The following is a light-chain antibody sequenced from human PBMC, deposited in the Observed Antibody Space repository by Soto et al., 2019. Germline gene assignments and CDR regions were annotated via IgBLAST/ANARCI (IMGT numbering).Light chain of an antibody. CDR2: STG. CDR1: TGAVTSGYY. J-gene: IGLJ2*01. Sequence: QAVVTQEPSLTVSPGGTVTLTCASSTGAVTSGYYPNWFQQKPGQAPRALIYSTGNKHSWTPARFSGSLLGGKAALTLSGVQPEDEAEYYCLLYYGGAQVVFGGGTKVTVL. V-gene: IGLV7-43*01. CDR3: LLYYGGAQVV.